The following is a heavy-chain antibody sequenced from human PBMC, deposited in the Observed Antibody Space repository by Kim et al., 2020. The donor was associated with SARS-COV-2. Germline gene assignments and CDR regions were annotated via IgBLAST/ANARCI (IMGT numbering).Heavy chain of an antibody. J-gene: IGHJ4*02. CDR3: ARDGTYRLEY. V-gene: IGHV3-53*01. CDR1: GFIVSRNH. D-gene: IGHD1-26*01. Sequence: GGSLRLSCAASGFIVSRNHMTWVRQAPGKGLEWISLIYNDGRTFYADSVEGRFTISRDSSKNTLYLQMNSLRADDTAVYYCARDGTYRLEYWGQGTLITVSS. CDR2: IYNDGRT.